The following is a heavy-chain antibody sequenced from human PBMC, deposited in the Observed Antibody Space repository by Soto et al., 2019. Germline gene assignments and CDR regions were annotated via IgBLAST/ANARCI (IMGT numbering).Heavy chain of an antibody. CDR3: ATPLGNYYDSSGYDY. CDR1: GGSISSGDYY. Sequence: ASETLSLTCTVSGGSISSGDYYWSWIRQPPGKGLEWIGYIYYSGSTYYNPSLKSRVTISVDTSKNQFSLKLSSVTAADTAVYYCATPLGNYYDSSGYDYWGQGTLVTVSS. J-gene: IGHJ4*02. V-gene: IGHV4-30-4*01. CDR2: IYYSGST. D-gene: IGHD3-22*01.